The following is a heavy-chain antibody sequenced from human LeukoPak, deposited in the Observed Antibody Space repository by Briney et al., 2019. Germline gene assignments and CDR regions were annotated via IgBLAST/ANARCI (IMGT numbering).Heavy chain of an antibody. D-gene: IGHD3-22*01. CDR2: IYTSGST. Sequence: SETLSLTCTVSGGSISSYYWSWIRQPAGKGLEWIGRIYTSGSTNYNPSLKSRVTMSVDTSKNQFSLKLSSVTAADTAVYYCARGLTYYYDSSGEKAFDIWGQGTMVTVSS. V-gene: IGHV4-4*07. CDR3: ARGLTYYYDSSGEKAFDI. J-gene: IGHJ3*02. CDR1: GGSISSYY.